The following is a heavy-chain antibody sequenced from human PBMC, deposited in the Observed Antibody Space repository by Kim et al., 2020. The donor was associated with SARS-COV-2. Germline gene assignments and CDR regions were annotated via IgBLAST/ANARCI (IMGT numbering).Heavy chain of an antibody. Sequence: SETLSLTCAVYGGSFSGYYWSWIRQPPGKGLEWIGEINHSGSTNYNPSLKSRVTISVDTSKNQFSLKLSSVTAADTAVYYCARGRRIAARQRHLSWFDPWGQGTLVTVSS. V-gene: IGHV4-34*01. CDR1: GGSFSGYY. D-gene: IGHD6-6*01. CDR2: INHSGST. J-gene: IGHJ5*02. CDR3: ARGRRIAARQRHLSWFDP.